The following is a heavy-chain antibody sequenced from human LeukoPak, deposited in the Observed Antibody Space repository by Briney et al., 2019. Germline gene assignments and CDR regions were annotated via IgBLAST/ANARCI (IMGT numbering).Heavy chain of an antibody. V-gene: IGHV3-30*18. J-gene: IGHJ4*02. CDR3: AKDSNPYPRPYYYDSSGYYSL. CDR2: ISYDGSNK. D-gene: IGHD3-22*01. CDR1: GFTFSSYG. Sequence: PGGSLRLSCAASGFTFSSYGMHWVRQAPGKGLEWVAVISYDGSNKYYADSVKGRFTISRDNSKNTLYLQMNSLRAEDTAAYYCAKDSNPYPRPYYYDSSGYYSLWGQGTLVTVSS.